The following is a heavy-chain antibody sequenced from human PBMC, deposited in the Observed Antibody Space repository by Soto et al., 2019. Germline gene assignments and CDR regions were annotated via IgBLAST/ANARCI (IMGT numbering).Heavy chain of an antibody. CDR3: AKSYGDPYNWFDP. CDR2: IVVGSGNT. CDR1: GFTFTSSA. Sequence: QMQLVQSGPEVKKPGTSVKVSCKASGFTFTSSAVQWVRQARGQRLEWIGWIVVGSGNTNYAQKFQERVTITRDMSTSTAYMELSSLRSEDTALYYCAKSYGDPYNWFDPWGQGTLVTVSS. D-gene: IGHD4-17*01. J-gene: IGHJ5*02. V-gene: IGHV1-58*01.